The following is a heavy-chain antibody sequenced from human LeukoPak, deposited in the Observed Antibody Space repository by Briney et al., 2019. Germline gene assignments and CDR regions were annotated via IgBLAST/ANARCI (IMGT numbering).Heavy chain of an antibody. CDR1: GYTFTSYY. V-gene: IGHV1-46*01. Sequence: ASVKVSCKASGYTFTSYYMHWVRQAPGQGLEWMGIINPSGGSTSYAQKFQGRVTMTRDTSTSTVYMELSSLGSEDTAVYYCARDLGTGWLQLLPGFDYWGQGTLVTVSS. CDR3: ARDLGTGWLQLLPGFDY. D-gene: IGHD5-24*01. CDR2: INPSGGST. J-gene: IGHJ4*02.